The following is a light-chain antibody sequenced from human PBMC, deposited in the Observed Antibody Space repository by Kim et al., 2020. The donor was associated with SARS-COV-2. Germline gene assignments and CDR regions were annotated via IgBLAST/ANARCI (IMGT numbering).Light chain of an antibody. CDR3: ATFDDSLNGPV. CDR2: SNN. V-gene: IGLV1-44*01. CDR1: SSNIGSNT. Sequence: GQRVTISCSGNSSNIGSNTVNWYQQFPGAAPKLLIYSNNQRPSWVPDRISGSKSGTSASLAISGLQSADEADYYCATFDDSLNGPVFGGGTKLTVL. J-gene: IGLJ2*01.